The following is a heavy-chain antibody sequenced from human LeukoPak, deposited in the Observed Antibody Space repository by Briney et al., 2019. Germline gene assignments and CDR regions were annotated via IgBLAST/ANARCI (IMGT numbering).Heavy chain of an antibody. CDR2: ISAYNGNT. CDR1: GYTFTSYG. V-gene: IGHV1-18*01. CDR3: ASSDVDYDFWSGYYPRGDAFDI. D-gene: IGHD3-3*01. Sequence: ASVKVSCKASGYTFTSYGISWVRQAPGQGLEWMGWISAYNGNTNYAQKLQGRVTMTTDTSTSTAYMELRSLRSDDTAVYYCASSDVDYDFWSGYYPRGDAFDIWGQGTMVTVSS. J-gene: IGHJ3*02.